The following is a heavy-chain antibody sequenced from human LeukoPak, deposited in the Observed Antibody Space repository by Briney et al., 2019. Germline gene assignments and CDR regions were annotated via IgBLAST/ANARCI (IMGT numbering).Heavy chain of an antibody. CDR3: ARQPVGSPFDY. V-gene: IGHV4-59*08. CDR1: GGSSSSYY. CDR2: IYYSGST. J-gene: IGHJ4*02. Sequence: SETLSLTCTVSGGSSSSYYWSWIRQPPGKGLEWIGYIYYSGSTNYNPSLKSRVTISVDTSKNQFSLKLSSVTAADTAVYYCARQPVGSPFDYWGQGTLVTVSS. D-gene: IGHD4-23*01.